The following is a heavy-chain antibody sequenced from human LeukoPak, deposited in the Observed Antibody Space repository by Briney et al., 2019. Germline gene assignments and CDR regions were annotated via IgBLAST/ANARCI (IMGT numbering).Heavy chain of an antibody. J-gene: IGHJ4*02. CDR3: AKGVGYCSGGSCQQFDY. CDR1: GFSFSDYS. CDR2: ISGSGVST. D-gene: IGHD2-15*01. V-gene: IGHV3-23*01. Sequence: GGSLRLSCSASGFSFSDYSMNWVRQAPGKGLEWVSAISGSGVSTYYADSVKGRFTISRDNSKNTLYLQMNSLRAEDTAVYYCAKGVGYCSGGSCQQFDYWGQGTLVTVSS.